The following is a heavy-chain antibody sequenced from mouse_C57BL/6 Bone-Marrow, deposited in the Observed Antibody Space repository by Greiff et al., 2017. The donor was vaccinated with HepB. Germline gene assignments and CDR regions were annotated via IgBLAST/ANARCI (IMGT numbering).Heavy chain of an antibody. CDR2: IHPNSGST. J-gene: IGHJ3*01. Sequence: QVQLQQPGAELVKPGASVKLSCKASGYTFTTYWMHWVKQRPGQGLEWIGMIHPNSGSTNYNEKFKSKATLTVYKSSSTAYMQLSSLTSEDSAVYYCARAGWLTAWFAYWGQGTLVTVSA. D-gene: IGHD2-3*01. V-gene: IGHV1-64*01. CDR1: GYTFTTYW. CDR3: ARAGWLTAWFAY.